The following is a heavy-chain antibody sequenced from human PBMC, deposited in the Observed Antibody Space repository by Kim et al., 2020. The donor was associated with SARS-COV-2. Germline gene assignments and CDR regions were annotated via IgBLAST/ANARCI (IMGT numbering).Heavy chain of an antibody. CDR3: ARGVPNGDAFDI. J-gene: IGHJ3*02. D-gene: IGHD3-10*02. Sequence: GGSLRLSCAASGFTFSSYAMHWVRQAPGKGLEWVAVISYDGSNKYYADSVKGRFTISRDNSKNTLYLQMNSLRAEDTAVYYCARGVPNGDAFDIWGQGTMVTVSS. CDR1: GFTFSSYA. CDR2: ISYDGSNK. V-gene: IGHV3-30*04.